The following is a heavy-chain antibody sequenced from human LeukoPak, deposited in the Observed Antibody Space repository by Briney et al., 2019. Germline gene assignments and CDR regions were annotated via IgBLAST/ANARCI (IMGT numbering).Heavy chain of an antibody. D-gene: IGHD6-6*01. V-gene: IGHV4-39*01. Sequence: PSETLSLTCTVSGGSISSSSYYWGWIRQPPGKGLEWIGSIYYSGSTYYNPSLKSRVTISVDTSKNQFSLKLSSVTAADTAVYYCAITTPRAARGDYWGQGTLVTVSS. CDR1: GGSISSSSYY. CDR3: AITTPRAARGDY. J-gene: IGHJ4*02. CDR2: IYYSGST.